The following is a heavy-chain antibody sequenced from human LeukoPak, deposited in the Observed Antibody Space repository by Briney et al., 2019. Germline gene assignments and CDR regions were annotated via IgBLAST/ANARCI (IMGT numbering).Heavy chain of an antibody. D-gene: IGHD5-18*01. V-gene: IGHV4-4*07. Sequence: TSSETLSLTCTVSGGSISSYYWSWIRQPAGKGLEWIGRIYTSGSTHYNPSLKGRVTISVDTSKNQFSLKLSSVTAADTAVYYCARRARTGRYSYGEIDYWGQGTLVTVSS. CDR3: ARRARTGRYSYGEIDY. CDR1: GGSISSYY. CDR2: IYTSGST. J-gene: IGHJ4*02.